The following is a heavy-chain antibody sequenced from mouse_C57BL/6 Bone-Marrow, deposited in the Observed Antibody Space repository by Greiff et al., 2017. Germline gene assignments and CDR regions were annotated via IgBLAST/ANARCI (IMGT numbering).Heavy chain of an antibody. D-gene: IGHD4-1*01. Sequence: DVMLVESGGGLVQPGGSLSLSCAASGFTFTDYYMSWVRQPPGKALEWLGFIRNKANGYTTEYSASVKGRFTISRDNSQSILYLQMNALRAEDSATYYCARYLTGTGFDYWGQGTTLTVSS. J-gene: IGHJ2*01. CDR1: GFTFTDYY. CDR3: ARYLTGTGFDY. V-gene: IGHV7-3*01. CDR2: IRNKANGYTT.